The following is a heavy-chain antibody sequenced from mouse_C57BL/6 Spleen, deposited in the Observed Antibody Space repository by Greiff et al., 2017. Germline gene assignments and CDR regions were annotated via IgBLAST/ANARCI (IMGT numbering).Heavy chain of an antibody. J-gene: IGHJ3*01. CDR2: IWCGGST. CDR1: GFSLTSYG. D-gene: IGHD2-2*01. CDR3: ARDGYEDAY. V-gene: IGHV2-2*01. Sequence: VQLQESGPGLVQPSQRLSITCTVSGFSLTSYGVHWVRQSPGKGLEWLGVIWCGGSTDYNAAFISRLSISKDNSKSQVFFKMNSLQADDTAIYYCARDGYEDAYWGQGTLVTVSA.